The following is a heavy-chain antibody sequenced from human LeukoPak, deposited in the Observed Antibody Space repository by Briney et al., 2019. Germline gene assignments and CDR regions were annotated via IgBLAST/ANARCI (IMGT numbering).Heavy chain of an antibody. CDR3: ARVNRNDYDSSGYYSSHYYYYMDV. CDR2: IYTSGST. Sequence: PSETLSLTCTVSGGSISSYYWSWIRQPAGKGLEWIGRIYTSGSTNYNPSLKSRVTMSVDTSKNQFSLKLSSVTAADTAVYYCARVNRNDYDSSGYYSSHYYYYMDVWGKGTTVTVSS. CDR1: GGSISSYY. V-gene: IGHV4-4*07. D-gene: IGHD3-22*01. J-gene: IGHJ6*03.